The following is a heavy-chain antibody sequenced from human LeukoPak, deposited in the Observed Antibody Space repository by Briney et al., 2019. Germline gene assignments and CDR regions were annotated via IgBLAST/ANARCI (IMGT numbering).Heavy chain of an antibody. V-gene: IGHV3-49*04. CDR1: GFRFGDYA. CDR2: IRSKAYGGTT. J-gene: IGHJ3*02. D-gene: IGHD6-19*01. CDR3: TREVSGWSLGDAFDI. Sequence: GGSLRLSCTVSGFRFGDYAMNWVRQAPGKGLEWVGFIRSKAYGGTTEYAASVRGRFNILRDDSKSIAYLQMNNLKTEDTAMYYCTREVSGWSLGDAFDIWGQGTMVTVSS.